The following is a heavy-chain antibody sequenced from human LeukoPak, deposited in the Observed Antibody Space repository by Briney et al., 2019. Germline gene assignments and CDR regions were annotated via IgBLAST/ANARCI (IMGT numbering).Heavy chain of an antibody. D-gene: IGHD5-24*01. CDR2: IYTSGST. V-gene: IGHV4-61*02. Sequence: SETLSLTCTVSGGSISSGSYYWSWIRQPAGKGLEWIGRIYTSGSTNSKPSLKSRVTISVDTSKNQFSLKLSSVTAADTAVYYCARNTVDRDGHMDVWGKGTTVTMSS. CDR3: ARNTVDRDGHMDV. CDR1: GGSISSGSYY. J-gene: IGHJ6*03.